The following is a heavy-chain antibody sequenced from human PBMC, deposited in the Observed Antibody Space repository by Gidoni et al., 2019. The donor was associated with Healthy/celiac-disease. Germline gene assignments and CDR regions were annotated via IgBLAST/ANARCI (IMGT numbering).Heavy chain of an antibody. Sequence: QVQLQESGPGLVKPSQTLSLTCTVSGGSISSGGYYWGWIRQHPGKGLEWIGYIYYSGSTYYNPSLKSRVTISVDTSKNQFSLKLSSVTAADTAVYYCARAAVRLVFAKDWGQGTLVTVSS. V-gene: IGHV4-31*03. CDR1: GGSISSGGYY. D-gene: IGHD3-9*01. CDR3: ARAAVRLVFAKD. CDR2: IYYSGST. J-gene: IGHJ4*02.